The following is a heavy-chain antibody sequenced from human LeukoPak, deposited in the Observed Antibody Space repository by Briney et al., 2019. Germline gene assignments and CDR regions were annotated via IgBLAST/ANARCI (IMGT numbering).Heavy chain of an antibody. J-gene: IGHJ6*04. Sequence: GGSLRLSCAASGFTFNSYETNWVRQAPGKGLEWVSYISTSGSAIYYADSVMGRFTISRDNAKNALYLQMNSLRAEDTAVYYCARDRRSTSKQQRHHYGMDVWGKGTTVTVSS. CDR3: ARDRRSTSKQQRHHYGMDV. CDR1: GFTFNSYE. D-gene: IGHD6-13*01. CDR2: ISTSGSAI. V-gene: IGHV3-48*03.